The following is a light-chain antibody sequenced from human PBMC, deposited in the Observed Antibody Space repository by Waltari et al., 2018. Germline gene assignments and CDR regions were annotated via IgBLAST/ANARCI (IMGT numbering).Light chain of an antibody. V-gene: IGLV2-11*01. Sequence: QSALTQPRSVSGSPGQSVTISCTGTSSDVGSYNYVSCYQQHPGKAPKLMIYDVSKRPSGVPDRFSGSKSGNTASLTISGLQAEDEADYYCYSYGGSYKVFGGGTRLTVL. CDR1: SSDVGSYNY. CDR3: YSYGGSYKV. CDR2: DVS. J-gene: IGLJ3*02.